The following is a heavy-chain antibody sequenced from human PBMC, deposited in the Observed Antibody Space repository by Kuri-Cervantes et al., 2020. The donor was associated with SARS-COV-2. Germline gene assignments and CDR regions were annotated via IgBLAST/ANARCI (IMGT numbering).Heavy chain of an antibody. CDR2: IIPILGIA. J-gene: IGHJ4*02. D-gene: IGHD2-2*01. V-gene: IGHV1-69*10. CDR3: ARGRIVVVPAAPDY. Sequence: SVKVSCKASGGTFSSYAISWVRQAPGQGLEWMGGIIPILGIANYAQKFQGRVTITRDTSASTAYMELSSLRSEDTAVYYCARGRIVVVPAAPDYWGQGTLVIVSS. CDR1: GGTFSSYA.